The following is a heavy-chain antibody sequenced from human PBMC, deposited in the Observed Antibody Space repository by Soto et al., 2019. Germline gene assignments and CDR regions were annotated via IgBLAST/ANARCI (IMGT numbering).Heavy chain of an antibody. V-gene: IGHV4-59*01. CDR2: IYYSGST. CDR3: ARNRVNYFDY. Sequence: SETLSLTCTASVGGSFSSYYWSWIRQPPGKGLEWIGYIYYSGSTNYNPSLKSRLTMSVHTSQNQFSLKVNSVTAADTAVYYCARNRVNYFDYWGQGILVTVSS. CDR1: VGGSFSSYY. J-gene: IGHJ4*02.